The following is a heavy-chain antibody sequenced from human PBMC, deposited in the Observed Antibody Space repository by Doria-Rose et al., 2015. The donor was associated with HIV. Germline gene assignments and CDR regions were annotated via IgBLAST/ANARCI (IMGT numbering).Heavy chain of an antibody. D-gene: IGHD3-3*01. V-gene: IGHV4-4*02. CDR1: GDYIRAYNW. CDR2: IYHNGST. Sequence: QVQLQESGPGLVKPSGTLSLTCAVSGDYIRAYNWWTWVRQPPGKGLEWLGEIYHNGSTSSNSSLKSRVSMSVDKSKNQFSLKVNSVTAADTAVYYCARVFALFGVVIRPMAFVPWGQGTLVTVSS. CDR3: ARVFALFGVVIRPMAFVP. J-gene: IGHJ5*02.